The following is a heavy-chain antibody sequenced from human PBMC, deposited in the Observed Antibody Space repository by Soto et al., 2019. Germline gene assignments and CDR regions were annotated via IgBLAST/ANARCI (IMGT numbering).Heavy chain of an antibody. Sequence: EVQLVESGGGLVQPGGSLRLSCAASGFTFSSYSMNWVRQAPGKGLEWVSYISSSSSTIYYAVSVKGRFTISRDNAKNSLYLQMNSLRAEETAVYYCARGVNDDAFDIWGQGTMVTVSS. V-gene: IGHV3-48*01. CDR1: GFTFSSYS. CDR3: ARGVNDDAFDI. CDR2: ISSSSSTI. J-gene: IGHJ3*02.